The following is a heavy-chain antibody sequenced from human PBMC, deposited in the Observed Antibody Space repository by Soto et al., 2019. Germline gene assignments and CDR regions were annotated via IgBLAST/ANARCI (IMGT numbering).Heavy chain of an antibody. V-gene: IGHV3-53*01. CDR1: GFTVSSNY. D-gene: IGHD3-22*01. Sequence: EVQLVESGGGLIQPGGSLRLSCAASGFTVSSNYMSWVRQAPGKGLEWVSVIYSGGSTYYADSVKGRFTISRDNSKHTLYIQMNSLRAEDTAVYYCARDRVESGYPEYFQHWGQGPLVTVSS. CDR3: ARDRVESGYPEYFQH. J-gene: IGHJ1*01. CDR2: IYSGGST.